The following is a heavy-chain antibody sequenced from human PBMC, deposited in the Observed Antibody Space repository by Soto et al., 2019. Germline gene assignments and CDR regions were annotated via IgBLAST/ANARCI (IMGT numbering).Heavy chain of an antibody. CDR3: AKGPYYHDSSGRPNGYFEH. CDR2: VSGSGSDT. J-gene: IGHJ4*02. D-gene: IGHD3-22*01. CDR1: GFTFRTHA. Sequence: EVQLLESGGGLVQPGGSLRLSCAASGFTFRTHAMSWVRQAPGKGLEWVSVVSGSGSDTYYADSVKGRFTISRDNSTNALFLQVNSLRAEDAAVYYCAKGPYYHDSSGRPNGYFEHWGQGALVTVSS. V-gene: IGHV3-23*01.